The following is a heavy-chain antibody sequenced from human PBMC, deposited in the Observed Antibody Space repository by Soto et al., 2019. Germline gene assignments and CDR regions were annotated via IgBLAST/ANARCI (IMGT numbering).Heavy chain of an antibody. J-gene: IGHJ6*02. CDR1: GFTFSGYS. V-gene: IGHV3-21*01. D-gene: IGHD2-8*01. CDR3: ARGFRNGFNV. Sequence: EVQLVESGGGLVKPGGSLRLSCVASGFTFSGYSINWVRQAPGKGLEWVSYISGPSIYIYYADSVKGRFTISRDNAKSAVYLQMNSLRAEVTAVYYCARGFRNGFNVWGQGTTVSV. CDR2: ISGPSIYI.